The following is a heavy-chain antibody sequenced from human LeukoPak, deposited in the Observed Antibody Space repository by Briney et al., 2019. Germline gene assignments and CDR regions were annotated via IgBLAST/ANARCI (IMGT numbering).Heavy chain of an antibody. CDR3: ARRGSGYDGFDY. CDR2: IYSGGST. D-gene: IGHD5-12*01. Sequence: GGSLRLSCAASGFTVSSNYMSWVRQAPGKGLEWVSVIYSGGSTYYADSVKGRFTISRDNSKNTLYFQMNSLRAEDTAVYYCARRGSGYDGFDYWGQGTLVTVSS. J-gene: IGHJ4*02. CDR1: GFTVSSNY. V-gene: IGHV3-53*01.